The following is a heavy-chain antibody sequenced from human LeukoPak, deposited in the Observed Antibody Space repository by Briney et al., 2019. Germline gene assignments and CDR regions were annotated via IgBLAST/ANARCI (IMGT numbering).Heavy chain of an antibody. CDR3: ARGYSGSPIDY. D-gene: IGHD1-26*01. J-gene: IGHJ4*02. Sequence: GGSLRLSCAASGFTFNEYTMYWVRQTPGKGLEWVSGINWNGGSTGYADSVKGRFTISRDNAKNSLYLQMNSLRAEDTALYYCARGYSGSPIDYWGQGTLVTVSS. CDR1: GFTFNEYT. CDR2: INWNGGST. V-gene: IGHV3-20*04.